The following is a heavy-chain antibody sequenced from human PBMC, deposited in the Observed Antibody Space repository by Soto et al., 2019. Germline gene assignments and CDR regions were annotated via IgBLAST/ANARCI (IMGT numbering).Heavy chain of an antibody. V-gene: IGHV4-31*03. Sequence: SETLSLTCFVAGYSISAGGYYWSWIRHHPGKGLEWIGSFYSSGSIIYNPSLRSRVSISGDTSSNQFSMSLTSVTAADTARYYCARMYSSGSGWFHPWGQGTLVTVS. CDR2: FYSSGSI. D-gene: IGHD6-19*01. CDR3: ARMYSSGSGWFHP. J-gene: IGHJ5*02. CDR1: GYSISAGGYY.